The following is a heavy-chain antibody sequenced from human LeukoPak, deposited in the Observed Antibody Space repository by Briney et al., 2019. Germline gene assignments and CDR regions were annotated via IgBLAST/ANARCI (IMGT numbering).Heavy chain of an antibody. Sequence: SETLSLTCTVSGGSISSYYWSWIRQPPGKGLEWIGYIYYSGSTNYNPSLKSRVTISVDTSKNQFSLKLSSVTAADTAVYYCARMGLYYYGFGEWNWFDPWGQGTLVTVSS. CDR2: IYYSGST. CDR1: GGSISSYY. V-gene: IGHV4-59*12. D-gene: IGHD3-10*01. CDR3: ARMGLYYYGFGEWNWFDP. J-gene: IGHJ5*02.